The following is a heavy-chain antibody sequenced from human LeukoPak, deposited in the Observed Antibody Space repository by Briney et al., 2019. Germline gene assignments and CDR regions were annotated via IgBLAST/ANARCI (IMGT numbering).Heavy chain of an antibody. V-gene: IGHV3-23*01. CDR3: AKDIVVVVASPHYFDY. D-gene: IGHD2-15*01. CDR1: GFTFSSYA. CDR2: ISGSGGST. Sequence: GGSLRLSCAASGFTFSSYAMSWVRQAPGKGLEWVSAISGSGGSTYYADSVKGRFTISRDNSKNTLYLQMNSLRAEDTAVYYCAKDIVVVVASPHYFDYWGQGTLVTVSS. J-gene: IGHJ4*02.